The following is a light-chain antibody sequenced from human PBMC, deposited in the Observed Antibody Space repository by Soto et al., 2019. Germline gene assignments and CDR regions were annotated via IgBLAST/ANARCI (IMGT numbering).Light chain of an antibody. CDR1: QDINNY. CDR2: DAS. Sequence: DIQMTQSPSFLSASVGDRVTITCQASQDINNYLNWYQQKPGKAPKLLIYDASHLETGVPSRFSGSGSGTDFSFTISTMQPEDIATYYCQQFENLPLTFGGGTKVEIK. J-gene: IGKJ4*01. V-gene: IGKV1-33*01. CDR3: QQFENLPLT.